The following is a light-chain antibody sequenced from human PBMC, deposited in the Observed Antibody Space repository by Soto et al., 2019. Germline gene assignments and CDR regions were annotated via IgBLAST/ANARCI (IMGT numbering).Light chain of an antibody. CDR1: QSISSW. J-gene: IGKJ4*01. CDR3: QQYNDYSLA. CDR2: KAS. Sequence: DVQMTQSPSTLSASVGDSVTITCRASQSISSWVAWYQHKPGKAPNLLIYKASSLGSGVPSKFSGSGSGTEFTLTISRLQPDDSATYYCQQYNDYSLAFGGGTKVEIK. V-gene: IGKV1-5*03.